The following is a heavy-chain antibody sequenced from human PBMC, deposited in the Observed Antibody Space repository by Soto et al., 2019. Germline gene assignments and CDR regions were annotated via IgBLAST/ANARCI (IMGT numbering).Heavy chain of an antibody. CDR3: ARYSGSYPSYYFDY. V-gene: IGHV3-23*01. CDR1: GFTFSSYA. D-gene: IGHD1-26*01. J-gene: IGHJ4*02. CDR2: ISVSGGST. Sequence: GGSLRLSCAASGFTFSSYAMIWVRQAPGKGLEWVSAISVSGGSTYYADSVKGRFTISRDNSKNTLYLQMNSLRAEDAAVYFCARYSGSYPSYYFDYWGQGTLVTVSS.